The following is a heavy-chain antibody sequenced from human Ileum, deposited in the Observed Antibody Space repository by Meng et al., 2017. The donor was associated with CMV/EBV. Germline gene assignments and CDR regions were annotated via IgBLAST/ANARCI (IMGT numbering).Heavy chain of an antibody. CDR1: GFTFSSYS. Sequence: GESLKIPCAASGFTFSSYSMNWVRQAPGKGLEWVSSISSSSSYIYYADSVKGRFTISRDNAKNTLYLQMNSLRAEDTADYYCARGGPGAFDIWGQGTMVTVSS. D-gene: IGHD3-16*01. V-gene: IGHV3-21*06. CDR2: ISSSSSYI. J-gene: IGHJ3*02. CDR3: ARGGPGAFDI.